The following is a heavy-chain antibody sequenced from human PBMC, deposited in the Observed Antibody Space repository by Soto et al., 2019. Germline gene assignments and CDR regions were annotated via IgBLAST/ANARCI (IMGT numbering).Heavy chain of an antibody. J-gene: IGHJ5*02. V-gene: IGHV1-69*13. D-gene: IGHD1-1*01. Sequence: SVKVSCKASGGTFSSYAISWVRQAPGQGLEWMGGIIPIFGTTNYAQKFQGRVTITADESTSTAYMELSSLRSEDTAVYYCAREWSTTNWFGPWGQGTLVTVSS. CDR2: IIPIFGTT. CDR1: GGTFSSYA. CDR3: AREWSTTNWFGP.